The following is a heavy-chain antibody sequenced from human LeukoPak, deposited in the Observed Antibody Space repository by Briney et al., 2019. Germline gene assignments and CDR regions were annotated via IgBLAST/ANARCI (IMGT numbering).Heavy chain of an antibody. CDR1: GLAFSAYK. J-gene: IGHJ4*02. D-gene: IGHD2-15*01. CDR2: ISTDGYTT. V-gene: IGHV3-74*01. Sequence: GGSLRLSCAASGLAFSAYKMHWVRQAPRKGLVWVSRISTDGYTTDYADFVQGRLTASRDNTKNTWSLEMNSLRAEDTAVYYCVVGGSPGYWGQGTLVTVSS. CDR3: VVGGSPGY.